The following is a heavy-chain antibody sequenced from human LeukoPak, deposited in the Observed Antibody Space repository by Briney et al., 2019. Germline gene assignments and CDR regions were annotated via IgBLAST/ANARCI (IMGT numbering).Heavy chain of an antibody. Sequence: PSETLSLTCTVSGGSISSSSYYWSWIRQPAGKGLEWIGRIYTSGSTDYNPSLKSRVTISVGTSKNQFSLKLSSVTAADTAVYYCASGYCGGACQLGGVDMWGQGTMVTVSS. V-gene: IGHV4-61*02. D-gene: IGHD2-21*02. CDR3: ASGYCGGACQLGGVDM. CDR1: GGSISSSSYY. J-gene: IGHJ3*02. CDR2: IYTSGST.